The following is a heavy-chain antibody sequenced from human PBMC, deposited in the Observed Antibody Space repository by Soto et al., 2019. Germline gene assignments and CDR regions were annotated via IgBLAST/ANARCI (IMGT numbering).Heavy chain of an antibody. CDR3: AREKDYYGSGSYRTDALDI. Sequence: VGSLRLSCAASGFTFSSYWMHWVRQAPGKGLVWVSRINSDGSSTSYADSVKGRFTISRDNAKNTLYLQMNSLRAEDTAVYYCAREKDYYGSGSYRTDALDIWGQGTMVTVSS. J-gene: IGHJ3*02. D-gene: IGHD3-10*01. CDR1: GFTFSSYW. CDR2: INSDGSST. V-gene: IGHV3-74*01.